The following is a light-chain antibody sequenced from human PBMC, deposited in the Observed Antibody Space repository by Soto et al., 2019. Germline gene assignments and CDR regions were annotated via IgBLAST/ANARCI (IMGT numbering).Light chain of an antibody. V-gene: IGKV3-15*01. Sequence: EIVMTQSPATLSLSPGERATLSCRASQSVNSNLACYRQKPGQAPSLLISDASTRATGVPARFSCSGSGTEFNLTISSLKSEDSGIYYCQQYNFWPPLTFGGGTKVEIK. CDR1: QSVNSN. CDR3: QQYNFWPPLT. CDR2: DAS. J-gene: IGKJ4*01.